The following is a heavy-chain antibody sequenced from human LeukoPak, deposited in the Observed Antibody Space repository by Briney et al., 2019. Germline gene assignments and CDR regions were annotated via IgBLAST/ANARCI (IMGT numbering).Heavy chain of an antibody. D-gene: IGHD3-3*01. CDR2: INPNSGGT. CDR1: GYTFTGYY. V-gene: IGHV1-2*02. J-gene: IGHJ4*02. CDR3: ARDSLLRFLDY. Sequence: ASVKVSCKASGYTFTGYYMHWVRQAPGQGLEWMAWINPNSGGTNYAQKLQGRVTMTRDKSISTAYMELSRLRSDVTAVYYCARDSLLRFLDYWGEATLVTDSS.